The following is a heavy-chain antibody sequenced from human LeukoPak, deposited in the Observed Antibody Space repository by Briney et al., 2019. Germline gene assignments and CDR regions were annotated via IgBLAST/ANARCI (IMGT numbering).Heavy chain of an antibody. D-gene: IGHD3-22*01. J-gene: IGHJ4*02. CDR2: ISHDVKTT. V-gene: IGHV3-30*04. Sequence: GKSLRLSCVASGFSFSDSVMHWVRQAPGKGLEWVAVISHDVKTTYYADSAKGRFTISRDNSRNTVYLQMNSLRAEDTAVYYCARGMGGSYDSSGYYFDYWGQGALVTVSS. CDR3: ARGMGGSYDSSGYYFDY. CDR1: GFSFSDSV.